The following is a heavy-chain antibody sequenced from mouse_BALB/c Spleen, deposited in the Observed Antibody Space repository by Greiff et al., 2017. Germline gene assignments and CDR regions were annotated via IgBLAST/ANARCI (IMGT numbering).Heavy chain of an antibody. J-gene: IGHJ4*01. CDR3: ARGSTMITGDAMDY. CDR2: INPYNDGT. V-gene: IGHV1-14*01. CDR1: GYTFTSYV. Sequence: VQLKQSGPELVKPGASVKMSCKASGYTFTSYVMHWVKQKPGQGLEWIGYINPYNDGTKYNEKFKGKATLTSDKSSSTAYMELSSLTSEDSAVYYCARGSTMITGDAMDYWGQGTSVTVSS. D-gene: IGHD2-4*01.